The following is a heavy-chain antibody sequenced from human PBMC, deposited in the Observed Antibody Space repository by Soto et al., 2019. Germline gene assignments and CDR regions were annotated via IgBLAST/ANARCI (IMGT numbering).Heavy chain of an antibody. CDR3: ARGPGDILTYNWFDP. D-gene: IGHD3-9*01. V-gene: IGHV3-33*01. J-gene: IGHJ5*02. Sequence: PGGSLRLSCAASGFTFSSYGMHWVRQAPGKGLEWVAVIWYDGSNKYYADSVKGRFTISRDNSKTTLYLQMNSLRAEDTAVYYSARGPGDILTYNWFDPWGQGTLVTVSS. CDR1: GFTFSSYG. CDR2: IWYDGSNK.